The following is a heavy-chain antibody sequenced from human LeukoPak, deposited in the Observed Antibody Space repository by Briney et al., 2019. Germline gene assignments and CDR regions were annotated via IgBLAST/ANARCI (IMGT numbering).Heavy chain of an antibody. V-gene: IGHV3-23*01. CDR1: GFTFSSYA. CDR3: AKCRGAYYYGSRLDY. J-gene: IGHJ4*02. Sequence: GGSLRLSCAASGFTFSSYAMSWVRQAPGKGLEWVSAISGSGGSTYYADSVKGRFTISRDNSKNTLYLQMNSLRAEDTAVYYCAKCRGAYYYGSRLDYWGQGTLVTVSS. D-gene: IGHD3-10*01. CDR2: ISGSGGST.